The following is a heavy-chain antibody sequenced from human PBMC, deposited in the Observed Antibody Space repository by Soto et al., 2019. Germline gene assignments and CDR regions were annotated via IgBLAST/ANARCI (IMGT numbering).Heavy chain of an antibody. CDR2: IIPIFGTA. CDR1: GGTFSSYA. CDR3: AALTYYDFWSGQDNFDY. D-gene: IGHD3-3*01. V-gene: IGHV1-69*13. Sequence: SVKVSCKASGGTFSSYAISWVRQAPGQGLEWMGGIIPIFGTANYAQKFQGRVTITADESTSTAYMELSSLRSEDTAVYYCAALTYYDFWSGQDNFDYWGQGTLVTVSS. J-gene: IGHJ4*02.